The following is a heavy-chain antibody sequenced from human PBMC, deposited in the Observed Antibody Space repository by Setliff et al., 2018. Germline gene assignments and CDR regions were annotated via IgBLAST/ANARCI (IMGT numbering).Heavy chain of an antibody. CDR1: GGSISSPNW. J-gene: IGHJ3*02. CDR2: IYHSGTT. V-gene: IGHV4-4*02. Sequence: PSETLSLTCAVSGGSISSPNWWNWVRQPPGKGLEWIGEIYHSGTTNYNPSLKSRVTMSVDKSKNQFSLNLTSVTAADTAVYYCARDKGDGYGVDAYAGGGFDIWGQGTMVTVSS. D-gene: IGHD4-17*01. CDR3: ARDKGDGYGVDAYAGGGFDI.